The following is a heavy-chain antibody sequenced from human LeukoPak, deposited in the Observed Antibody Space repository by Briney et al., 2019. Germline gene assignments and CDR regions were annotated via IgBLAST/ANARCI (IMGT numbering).Heavy chain of an antibody. D-gene: IGHD2-2*01. J-gene: IGHJ3*02. CDR2: NSAYNGNT. CDR3: ARASGSYCSSTSCNDAFDI. Sequence: ASVKVSCKASGYTFSSYGITWVRQAPGQGLEWMGWNSAYNGNTNYAQNYQGRVTMTTDTSTSTAYLELKSLSSDDTALYYCARASGSYCSSTSCNDAFDIWGQGTMVTVPS. CDR1: GYTFSSYG. V-gene: IGHV1-18*01.